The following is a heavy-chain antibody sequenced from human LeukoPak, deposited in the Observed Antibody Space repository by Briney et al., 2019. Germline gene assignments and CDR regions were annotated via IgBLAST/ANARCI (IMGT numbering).Heavy chain of an antibody. Sequence: GALRLSCAASGFTFSSYGMHWVRQAPGKGLEWVAVIWYDGSNKYYADSVKGRFTISRDNSKNTLYLQMNSLRAEDTAVYYCARDTYYYDSSGSIGDYWGQGTLVTVSS. D-gene: IGHD3-22*01. J-gene: IGHJ4*02. CDR3: ARDTYYYDSSGSIGDY. CDR1: GFTFSSYG. CDR2: IWYDGSNK. V-gene: IGHV3-33*01.